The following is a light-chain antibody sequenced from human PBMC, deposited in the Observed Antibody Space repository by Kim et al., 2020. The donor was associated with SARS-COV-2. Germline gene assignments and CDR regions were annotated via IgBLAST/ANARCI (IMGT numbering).Light chain of an antibody. V-gene: IGLV9-49*02. CDR1: RGYRKYK. J-gene: IGLJ2*01. CDR3: GADYGTGSNFVVL. CDR2: VGTGGIVG. Sequence: TCTLRRGYRKYKVAWYQQRLGTGPRFVMRVGTGGIVGSKGDGIPDRFAVLASGLNRYLTIKNIQEEDEGDYHCGADYGTGSNFVVLFGGGTPLTVL.